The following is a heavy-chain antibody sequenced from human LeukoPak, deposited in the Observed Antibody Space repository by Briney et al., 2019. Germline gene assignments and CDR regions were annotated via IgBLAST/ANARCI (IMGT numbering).Heavy chain of an antibody. V-gene: IGHV3-74*01. CDR1: GFTFSTYS. D-gene: IGHD3-10*01. J-gene: IGHJ5*02. CDR3: AREWGYHGSGFDP. Sequence: HTGGSLRLSCAASGFTFSTYSMNWVRQAPGKGLVWGSRIKSDESNTSYADSVKGRFTISRDNAKNTLYLQMNSLRHEDTAVDYCAREWGYHGSGFDPWGQGSLVTVSS. CDR2: IKSDESNT.